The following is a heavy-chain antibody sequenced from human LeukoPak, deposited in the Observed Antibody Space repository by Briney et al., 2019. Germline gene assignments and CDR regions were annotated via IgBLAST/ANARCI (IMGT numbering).Heavy chain of an antibody. CDR3: ARRRGSYYSDGMDV. V-gene: IGHV4-39*01. D-gene: IGHD1-26*01. CDR2: IYYSGST. CDR1: GGSISSSSYY. Sequence: PSETLSLTCTVSGGSISSSSYYWGWIRQPPGKGLEWIGSIYYSGSTYYNPSLKSRDTISVDTSKSQFSLKLSSVTPADTAVYYCARRRGSYYSDGMDVWGQGTTVTVSS. J-gene: IGHJ6*02.